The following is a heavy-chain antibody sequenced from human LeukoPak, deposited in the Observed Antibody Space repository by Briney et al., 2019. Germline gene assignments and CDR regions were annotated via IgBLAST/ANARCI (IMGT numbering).Heavy chain of an antibody. Sequence: ASVKVSCKASGYTFTSYGISWVRQAPGQGLEWMGWISAYNGNTNYAQKLQGRVTMTTDTSTSTAYMELSSLRSEDTAVYYCARGVDRYESSGYYPRGSPTLPEADYWGQGTLVTVSS. CDR1: GYTFTSYG. V-gene: IGHV1-18*01. CDR2: ISAYNGNT. J-gene: IGHJ4*02. CDR3: ARGVDRYESSGYYPRGSPTLPEADY. D-gene: IGHD3-22*01.